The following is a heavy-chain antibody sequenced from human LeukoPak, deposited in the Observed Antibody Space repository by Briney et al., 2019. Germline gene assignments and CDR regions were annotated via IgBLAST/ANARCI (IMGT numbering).Heavy chain of an antibody. J-gene: IGHJ6*03. Sequence: PGGSLRLSCAASGFTLSSYGIHWVRQAPGKGLEWVSVIYSGGSTYDADSVKGRFTISRDNSKNTVYLQMNSLRAEDTAVYYCARVLGYDSIGYHSDYMDVWGKGTTVTVSS. D-gene: IGHD3-22*01. CDR3: ARVLGYDSIGYHSDYMDV. V-gene: IGHV3-53*01. CDR2: IYSGGST. CDR1: GFTLSSYG.